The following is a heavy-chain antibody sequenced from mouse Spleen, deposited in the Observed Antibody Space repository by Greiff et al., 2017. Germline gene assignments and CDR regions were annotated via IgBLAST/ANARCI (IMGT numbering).Heavy chain of an antibody. D-gene: IGHD1-1*01. J-gene: IGHJ1*03. CDR1: GYTFTSYG. CDR2: IYPRSGNT. V-gene: IGHV1-81*01. CDR3: ARGVYCCSSPWYFDV. Sequence: QVQLQQSGAELARPGASVKLSCKASGYTFTSYGISWVKQRTGQGLEWIGEIYPRSGNTYYNEKFKGKATLTADKSSSTAYMELRSLTSEDSAVYLCARGVYCCSSPWYFDVWGTGPTVTVSS.